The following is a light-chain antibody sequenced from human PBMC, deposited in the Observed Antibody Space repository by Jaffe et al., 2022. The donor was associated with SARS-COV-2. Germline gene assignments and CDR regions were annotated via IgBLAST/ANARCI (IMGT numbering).Light chain of an antibody. J-gene: IGKJ4*01. V-gene: IGKV4-1*01. CDR1: QNILYSSNNKNY. Sequence: DIVLTQSPDSLAVSLGERATINCKSSQNILYSSNNKNYLAWYQQKPGQPPKLLIYWASTRESGVPDRFSGSGSGTDFTLTISSLQAEDVAVYYCQQYYNTPATFGGGTKVEIK. CDR2: WAS. CDR3: QQYYNTPAT.